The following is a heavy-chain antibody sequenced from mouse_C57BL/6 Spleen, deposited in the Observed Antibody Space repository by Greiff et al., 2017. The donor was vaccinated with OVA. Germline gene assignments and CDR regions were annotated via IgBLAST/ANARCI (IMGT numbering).Heavy chain of an antibody. CDR3: ARGNYNGSSYLYYFDY. V-gene: IGHV5-17*01. Sequence: EVKLVESGGGLVKPGGSLKLSCAASGFTFSDYGMHWVRQAPEKGLEWVAYISSGSSTIYYADTVKGRFTISRDNAKNTLFLQMTSLRSEDTAMYYCARGNYNGSSYLYYFDYWGQGTPLTVSS. CDR1: GFTFSDYG. J-gene: IGHJ2*01. D-gene: IGHD1-1*01. CDR2: ISSGSSTI.